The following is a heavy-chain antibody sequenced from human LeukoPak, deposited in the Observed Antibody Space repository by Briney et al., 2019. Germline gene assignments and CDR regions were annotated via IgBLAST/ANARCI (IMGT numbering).Heavy chain of an antibody. Sequence: SETLSLTCTVSGGSISSSSYYWGWIRQPPGKGLEWIGSIYYSGSTYYNPSLKSRVTISVDTSKNQFSLKLSSVTAADTAVYYCARGPDVLLRNYYFDYWGQGTLVTVSS. CDR1: GGSISSSSYY. CDR3: ARGPDVLLRNYYFDY. V-gene: IGHV4-39*07. D-gene: IGHD3-10*01. J-gene: IGHJ4*02. CDR2: IYYSGST.